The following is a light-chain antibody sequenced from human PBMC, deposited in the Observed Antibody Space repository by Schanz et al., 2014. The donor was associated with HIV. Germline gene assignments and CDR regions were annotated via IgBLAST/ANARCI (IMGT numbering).Light chain of an antibody. V-gene: IGLV2-8*01. J-gene: IGLJ2*01. Sequence: QSALTQPPSASGSPGQSVTISCTGTSSDVGGYNYVSWYQQHPGKAPKVMIYEVSKRPSGVPDRFSGSKSGNTASLTVSGLQAEDEAVYYCGTWDDRLNGRGAFGGGTKLTVL. CDR1: SSDVGGYNY. CDR3: GTWDDRLNGRGA. CDR2: EVS.